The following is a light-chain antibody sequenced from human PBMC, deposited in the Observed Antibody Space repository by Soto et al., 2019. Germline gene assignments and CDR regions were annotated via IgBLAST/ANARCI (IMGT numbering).Light chain of an antibody. CDR2: GAS. V-gene: IGKV1-9*01. J-gene: IGKJ2*01. CDR1: QDINNY. Sequence: DIQLTQSPSFLSASVGDRVSITCRASQDINNYLAWYQQKPGRAPNLLIYGASTLQSGVPSRFSGRGSGTEFTLTISSLQSVDFASYYCQQLSTYPYTFGQGTKLEIK. CDR3: QQLSTYPYT.